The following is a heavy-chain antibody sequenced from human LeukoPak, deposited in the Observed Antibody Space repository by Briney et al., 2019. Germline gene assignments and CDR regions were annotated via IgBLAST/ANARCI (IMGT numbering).Heavy chain of an antibody. CDR2: INPSGGST. D-gene: IGHD6-13*01. V-gene: IGHV1-46*01. Sequence: ASVKVSCKASGYTFTSYYMHWVRQAPGQGLVWMGIINPSGGSTSYAQKFQGRVTMTRDTSTSTVYMELSSLRSEDTAVYYCARDPRSIAAAGTAFDIWGQGTMVTVSS. CDR3: ARDPRSIAAAGTAFDI. J-gene: IGHJ3*02. CDR1: GYTFTSYY.